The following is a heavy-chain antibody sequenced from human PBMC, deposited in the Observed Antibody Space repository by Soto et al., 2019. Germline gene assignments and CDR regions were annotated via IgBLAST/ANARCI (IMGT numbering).Heavy chain of an antibody. Sequence: QVKLVQSGAEVKKSGASVKLSCKSSENTFSSYYLQWVRQAPGQALEWMGLINPSGGGTRYLQKFHDRVTMTRDTSTNTFYMELSSLRSEDTAVYYCAGVASCGGDGYYARHWGQGTPVTVSS. D-gene: IGHD2-21*02. CDR2: INPSGGGT. J-gene: IGHJ1*01. CDR1: ENTFSSYY. CDR3: AGVASCGGDGYYARH. V-gene: IGHV1-46*01.